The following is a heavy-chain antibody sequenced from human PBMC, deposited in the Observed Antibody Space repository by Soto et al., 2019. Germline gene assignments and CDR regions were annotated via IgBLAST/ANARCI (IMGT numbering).Heavy chain of an antibody. CDR2: MNPNSGNT. J-gene: IGHJ3*02. V-gene: IGHV1-8*01. CDR3: AIARIVVAPAEDAFDI. Sequence: ASVKVSCKASGYTFTSYDINWVRQATGQGLEWMGWMNPNSGNTGYAQKFQGRVTMTRNTSISTAYMELSSLRSEDTAVYYCAIARIVVAPAEDAFDIWGQGTMVTVSS. CDR1: GYTFTSYD. D-gene: IGHD2-2*01.